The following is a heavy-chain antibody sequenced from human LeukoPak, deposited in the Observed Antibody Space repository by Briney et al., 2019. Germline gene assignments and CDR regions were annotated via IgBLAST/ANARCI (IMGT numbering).Heavy chain of an antibody. CDR1: GYTFTSYY. V-gene: IGHV1-46*01. CDR2: INPSGGST. D-gene: IGHD3-3*01. CDR3: ARDGSFTPQYYDFWSGYYDGPIDY. J-gene: IGHJ4*02. Sequence: SVKVSCKASGYTFTSYYMHWVRQAPGQGLEWMGIINPSGGSTSYAQKFQGRVTMTRDTSTSTVYMELSSLRSEDTAVYYCARDGSFTPQYYDFWSGYYDGPIDYWGQGTLVTVSS.